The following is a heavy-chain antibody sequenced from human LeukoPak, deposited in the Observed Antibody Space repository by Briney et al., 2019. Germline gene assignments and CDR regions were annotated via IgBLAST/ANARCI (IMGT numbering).Heavy chain of an antibody. CDR3: ARDYTIFGVPSGY. D-gene: IGHD3-3*01. CDR1: GYTFTGYY. Sequence: SVKVSCKASGYTFTGYYMHWVRQAPGQGLEWMGWINPNSGGTNYAQKLQGRVTMTTDTSTSTAYMELRSLRSDDTAVYYCARDYTIFGVPSGYWGQGTLVTVSS. CDR2: INPNSGGT. V-gene: IGHV1-2*02. J-gene: IGHJ4*02.